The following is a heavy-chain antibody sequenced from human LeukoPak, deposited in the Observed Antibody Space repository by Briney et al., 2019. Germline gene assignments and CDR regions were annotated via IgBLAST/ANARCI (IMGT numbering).Heavy chain of an antibody. V-gene: IGHV4-39*02. CDR1: GGSISSSSYY. D-gene: IGHD1-26*01. J-gene: IGHJ4*02. CDR2: IYYSGST. CDR3: ARDLTLGGGSYWGAYFDY. Sequence: PSETLSLTCTVSGGSISSSSYYWGWIRQPPGKGLEWIGSIYYSGSTYYNPSLKSRVTISVDTSKNQFSLKLSSVTAADTAVYYCARDLTLGGGSYWGAYFDYWGQGTLVTVSS.